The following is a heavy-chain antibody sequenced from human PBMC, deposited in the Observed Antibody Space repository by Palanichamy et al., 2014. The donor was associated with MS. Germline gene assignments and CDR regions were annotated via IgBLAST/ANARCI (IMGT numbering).Heavy chain of an antibody. CDR3: ARVVGKDYVWGSYRTLDAFDI. CDR1: GYTFTSYD. V-gene: IGHV1-8*01. J-gene: IGHJ3*02. D-gene: IGHD3-16*02. Sequence: QVQLVQSGAEVKKSGASVKVSCKASGYTFTSYDINWVRQATGQGLEWMGWMNPNSGNTGYAQKFQGRVTMTRNTSISTAYMELSSLRSEDTAVYYCARVVGKDYVWGSYRTLDAFDIWGQGTMVTVSS. CDR2: MNPNSGNT.